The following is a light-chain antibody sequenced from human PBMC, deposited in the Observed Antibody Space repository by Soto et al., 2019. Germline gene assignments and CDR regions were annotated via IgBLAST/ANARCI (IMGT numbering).Light chain of an antibody. CDR1: SSNIGDNP. CDR2: IND. Sequence: QSVLTQPPSASGTPGQRITISCSGSSSNIGDNPVNWYQQLPGAAPKLLIYINDQRPSGVPDRFSVSKSGTSASLAISGLQPEDEADYYCAAWDDSLNALFGTGTKVTVL. V-gene: IGLV1-44*01. CDR3: AAWDDSLNAL. J-gene: IGLJ1*01.